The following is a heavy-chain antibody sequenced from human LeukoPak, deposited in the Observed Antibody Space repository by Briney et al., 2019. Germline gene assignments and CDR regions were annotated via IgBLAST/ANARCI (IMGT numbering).Heavy chain of an antibody. D-gene: IGHD2-15*01. J-gene: IGHJ6*02. V-gene: IGHV4-59*08. Sequence: SETLSLTCTVSGGSISSYYWSWIRQPPGKGLEWIGYIYYSGSTNYNPSLKSRVTISVDTSKNQFSLKLSSVTAADTAVYYCARRWSNYGMDVWGQGTTVTASS. CDR2: IYYSGST. CDR1: GGSISSYY. CDR3: ARRWSNYGMDV.